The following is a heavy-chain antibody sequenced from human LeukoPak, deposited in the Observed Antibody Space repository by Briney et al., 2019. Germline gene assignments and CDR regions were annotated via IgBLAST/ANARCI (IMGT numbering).Heavy chain of an antibody. CDR3: ARNYYDSSGYQIFDY. CDR2: IYYSGST. CDR1: GGSISSYY. J-gene: IGHJ4*02. Sequence: NSSETLSLTCTVSGGSISSYYWSWIRQPPGKGLEWIGYIYYSGSTNYNPSLKSRVTISVDTSKNQFSLKLSSVTAADTAVYYCARNYYDSSGYQIFDYWGQGTLVTVSS. V-gene: IGHV4-59*08. D-gene: IGHD3-22*01.